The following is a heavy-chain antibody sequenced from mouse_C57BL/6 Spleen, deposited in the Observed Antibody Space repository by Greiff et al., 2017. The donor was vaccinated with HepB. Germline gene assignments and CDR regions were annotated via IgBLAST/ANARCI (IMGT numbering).Heavy chain of an antibody. CDR3: ARSGGNYWYYFDY. Sequence: QVQLQQSGPELVKPGASVKISCKASGYAFSSSWMNWVKQRPGKGLEWIGRIYPGDGDTNYNGKFKGKATLTADKSSSTAYMQLSSLTSEDSAVYFCARSGGNYWYYFDYWGQGTTLTVSS. V-gene: IGHV1-82*01. CDR1: GYAFSSSW. CDR2: IYPGDGDT. D-gene: IGHD2-1*01. J-gene: IGHJ2*01.